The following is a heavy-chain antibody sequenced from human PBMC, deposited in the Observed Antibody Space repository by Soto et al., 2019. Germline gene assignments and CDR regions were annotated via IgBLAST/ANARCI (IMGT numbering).Heavy chain of an antibody. CDR3: ATDTVPPCALDP. Sequence: ASVKVSCKASGYTFTSYGISWVRQAPGQGLEWMGWISAYNGNTNYAQKLQGRVTMTTDTSTSTAYMELRSLRSDDTAVYYCATDTVPPCALDPWGQGTLVTVSS. V-gene: IGHV1-18*04. D-gene: IGHD4-17*01. J-gene: IGHJ5*02. CDR1: GYTFTSYG. CDR2: ISAYNGNT.